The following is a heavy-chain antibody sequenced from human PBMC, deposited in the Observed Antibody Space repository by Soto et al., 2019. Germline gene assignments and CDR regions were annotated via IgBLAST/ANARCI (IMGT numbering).Heavy chain of an antibody. J-gene: IGHJ6*02. D-gene: IGHD3-10*01. CDR3: ARGGITMAWNYYYYGMDV. CDR1: GASVSGQY. V-gene: IGHV4-34*01. CDR2: IIPTGSI. Sequence: SETLSLTCAVSGASVSGQYWSWIRQPPGKGLGWVGEIIPTGSITYNPSLKSRLSFSLDTSKNHFSLNLTSVSAADTAVYYCARGGITMAWNYYYYGMDVWGQGTTVTVSS.